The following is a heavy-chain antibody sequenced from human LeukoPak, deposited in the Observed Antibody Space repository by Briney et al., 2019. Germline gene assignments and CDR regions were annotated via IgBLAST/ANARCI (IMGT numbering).Heavy chain of an antibody. CDR1: GYTFTSYG. CDR2: ISAYNGNT. CDR3: ARDLALRLGELSLSHFDY. J-gene: IGHJ4*02. D-gene: IGHD3-16*02. V-gene: IGHV1-18*01. Sequence: ASVKVSCKASGYTFTSYGISWVRQAPGQGLEWMGWISAYNGNTNYEQKLQGRVTMTTDTSTRTAYMPLRSLRSDDTAVYYCARDLALRLGELSLSHFDYWGQGTLVTVSS.